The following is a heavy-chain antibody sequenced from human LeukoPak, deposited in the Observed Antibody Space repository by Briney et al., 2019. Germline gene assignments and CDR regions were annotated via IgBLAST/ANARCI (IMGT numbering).Heavy chain of an antibody. Sequence: SETLSLTCTATGGSISSGTYDWGWIRQPGGKGREWIVRIYTSVSTNYNPSLKSRVTISVDTSKNQFSLKLNSVTAADTAVYYCARYYGGNSRKNWYFDLWGRGTLVTVSS. CDR1: GGSISSGTYD. J-gene: IGHJ2*01. V-gene: IGHV4-61*02. CDR3: ARYYGGNSRKNWYFDL. CDR2: IYTSVST. D-gene: IGHD4-23*01.